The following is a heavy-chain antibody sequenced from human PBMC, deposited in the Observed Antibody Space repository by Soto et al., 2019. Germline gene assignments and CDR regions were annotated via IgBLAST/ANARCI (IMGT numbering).Heavy chain of an antibody. J-gene: IGHJ4*02. CDR2: MNPNSGNT. V-gene: IGHV1-8*01. CDR1: VYTFTSYD. Sequence: SSVKVSCKASVYTFTSYDINRVRQATGQGLEWMGWMNPNSGNTGYAQKFQGRVTMTRNTSISTAYMELSSLRSEDTAVYYCARMIGYSYGYYYFDYWGQGTLVTVSS. CDR3: ARMIGYSYGYYYFDY. D-gene: IGHD5-18*01.